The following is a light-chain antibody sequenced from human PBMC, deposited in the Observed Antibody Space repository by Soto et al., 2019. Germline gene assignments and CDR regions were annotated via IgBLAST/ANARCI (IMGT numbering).Light chain of an antibody. Sequence: QSALTQPASVSGSPGQSITISCTGTSSDVGGYNYVSWYQQHPGKAPKLMIYDVSNRPSGVSNRFSGSKSGNTASLTISGLQAEDEAYYYCSSYTRSSTVVFGGGTQLTVL. CDR2: DVS. J-gene: IGLJ2*01. V-gene: IGLV2-14*01. CDR3: SSYTRSSTVV. CDR1: SSDVGGYNY.